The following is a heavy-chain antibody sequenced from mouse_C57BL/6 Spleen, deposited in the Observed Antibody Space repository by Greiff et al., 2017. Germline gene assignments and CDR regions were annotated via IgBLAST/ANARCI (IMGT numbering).Heavy chain of an antibody. CDR1: GYTFTDYN. CDR3: ARLRRRDYYAMDY. Sequence: EVQLQESGPELVKPGASVKMSCKASGYTFTDYNMHWVKQSHGKSLEWIGYINPNNGGTSYNQKFKGKATLTVNKSSSTAYMALRSLTSEDSAVYYCARLRRRDYYAMDYWGQGASVTVSS. CDR2: INPNNGGT. J-gene: IGHJ4*01. V-gene: IGHV1-22*01.